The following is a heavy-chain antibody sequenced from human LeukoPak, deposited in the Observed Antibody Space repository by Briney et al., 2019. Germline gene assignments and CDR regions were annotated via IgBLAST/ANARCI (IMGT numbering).Heavy chain of an antibody. D-gene: IGHD3-10*01. CDR2: ISGSGGST. J-gene: IGHJ6*03. CDR1: GFTFSSYA. V-gene: IGHV3-23*01. Sequence: GGSLRLSCAASGFTFSSYAMSWVRQAPGKGLEWVSAISGSGGSTYYADSVKGRFTISRDNAKNSLYLQMNSLRAEDTAVYYCARMADMVRGVIITGYYYYMDVWGKGTTVTVSS. CDR3: ARMADMVRGVIITGYYYYMDV.